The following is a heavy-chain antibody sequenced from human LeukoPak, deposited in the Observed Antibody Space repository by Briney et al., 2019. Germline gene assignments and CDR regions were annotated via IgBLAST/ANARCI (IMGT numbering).Heavy chain of an antibody. CDR3: TTADYCSSTSCYTQEDY. D-gene: IGHD2-2*02. V-gene: IGHV3-15*01. CDR1: GFTFSNAW. Sequence: GGSLRLSCAASGFTFSNAWMSWVRQAPGKGLEWVGRIKSKTDDGTTDYAAPVKGRFTISRDDSKNTLYLQMNSLKTEDTAVYYCTTADYCSSTSCYTQEDYWGQGPLVTVSS. CDR2: IKSKTDDGTT. J-gene: IGHJ4*02.